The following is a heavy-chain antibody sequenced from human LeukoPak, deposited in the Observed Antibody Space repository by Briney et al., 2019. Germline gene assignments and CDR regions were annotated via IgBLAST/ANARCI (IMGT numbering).Heavy chain of an antibody. Sequence: PSETLSLTCAVYGGSFSGYYWSWIRQPPGKGLEWIGEINHSGSTNYNPSLKSRVTISIDTSKNQFSLKLRSVTAADTAVYYCARAMIVVIITTPGYFDLWGRGTLVTVSS. D-gene: IGHD3-22*01. CDR1: GGSFSGYY. CDR3: ARAMIVVIITTPGYFDL. CDR2: INHSGST. J-gene: IGHJ2*01. V-gene: IGHV4-34*01.